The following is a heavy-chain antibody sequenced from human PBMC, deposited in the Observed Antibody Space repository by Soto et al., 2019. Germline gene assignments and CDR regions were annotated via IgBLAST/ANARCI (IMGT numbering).Heavy chain of an antibody. CDR2: IYFTGNI. CDR3: ALHVLDAGASRIYSLS. J-gene: IGHJ5*02. V-gene: IGHV4-39*01. Sequence: SETLSLTCTVSSGSISSSVYSWAWIRQPPGKSLEWIGTIYFTGNIYYNPSLRSRLTMSVDTSKSQFSLRLSSMTAADTAVYYCALHVLDAGASRIYSLSWGQGRLVSV. CDR1: SGSISSSVYS. D-gene: IGHD2-15*01.